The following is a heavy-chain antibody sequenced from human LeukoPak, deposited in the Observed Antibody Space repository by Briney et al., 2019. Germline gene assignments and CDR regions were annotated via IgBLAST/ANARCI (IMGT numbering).Heavy chain of an antibody. J-gene: IGHJ4*02. D-gene: IGHD5-12*01. V-gene: IGHV3-21*01. CDR2: ISSSSSYI. Sequence: GGSLRLSCAASGFTFSSYSMNWVRQAPGKGLEWVSSISSSSSYIYYADSVKGRFTISRDNAKNSLYLQMNSLRAEDTAVYYCARDLRGGYDPYFDYWGQGTLVTVSS. CDR3: ARDLRGGYDPYFDY. CDR1: GFTFSSYS.